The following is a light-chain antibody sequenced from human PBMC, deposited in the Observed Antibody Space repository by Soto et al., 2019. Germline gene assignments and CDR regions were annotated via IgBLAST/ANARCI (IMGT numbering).Light chain of an antibody. CDR3: QQTKRFPRT. V-gene: IGKV1-12*01. J-gene: IGKJ2*01. CDR1: QEINNW. CDR2: STS. Sequence: DIQMTQSPSSVSASVGDRVTITCRASQEINNWLAWHQQKPGKAPTLLIYSTSNLQSGVPSRFRGSGSGTDFTLTISSLQPEDFATYYCQQTKRFPRTFSQGTKLEIK.